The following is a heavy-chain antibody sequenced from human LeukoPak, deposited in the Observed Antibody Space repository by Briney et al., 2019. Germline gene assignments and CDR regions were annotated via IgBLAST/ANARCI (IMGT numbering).Heavy chain of an antibody. J-gene: IGHJ4*02. Sequence: GGSLRLSYSASGVTFSGYAMHWVRQAPGKGLEYVSAISSNGGSTYYANSVKGRFTISRDNSKNTLYLQMGSLRAEDMAVYYCARVPSSGWYPLFDYWGQGTLVTVSS. CDR3: ARVPSSGWYPLFDY. CDR2: ISSNGGST. D-gene: IGHD6-19*01. CDR1: GVTFSGYA. V-gene: IGHV3-64*01.